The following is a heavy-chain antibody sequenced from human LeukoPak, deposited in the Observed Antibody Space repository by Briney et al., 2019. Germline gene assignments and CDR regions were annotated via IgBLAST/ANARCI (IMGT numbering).Heavy chain of an antibody. V-gene: IGHV1-8*01. CDR1: GYTFTSYD. CDR2: MNPNSGNT. D-gene: IGHD2-2*01. Sequence: ASVKVSCKASGYTFTSYDINWVRQATGQGIEWMGWMNPNSGNTGYAQKFQGRVTMTRSTSISTAYMELSSLRSEDTAVYYCARGLRYCSSTSCYPYWGQGTLVTVSS. J-gene: IGHJ4*02. CDR3: ARGLRYCSSTSCYPY.